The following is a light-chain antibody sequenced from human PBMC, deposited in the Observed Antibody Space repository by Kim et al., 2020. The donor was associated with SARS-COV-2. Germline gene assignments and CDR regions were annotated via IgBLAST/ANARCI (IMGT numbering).Light chain of an antibody. V-gene: IGLV3-21*04. CDR2: YDS. Sequence: VGPGKTARITCGGNNIGSKSVHWDQQKPGQAPVLVIYYDSDRPSGIPERFSGSNSGNTATLTISRVEAGDEADYYCQVWDSSSDGVFGGGTQLTVL. CDR3: QVWDSSSDGV. J-gene: IGLJ3*02. CDR1: NIGSKS.